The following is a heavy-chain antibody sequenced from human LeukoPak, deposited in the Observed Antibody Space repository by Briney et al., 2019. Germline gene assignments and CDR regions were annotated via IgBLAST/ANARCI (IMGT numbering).Heavy chain of an antibody. CDR2: IYYSGST. J-gene: IGHJ1*01. Sequence: PSQTLSLTCTVSGGSISSGGYYWSWIRQHPGKGLEWIGYIYYSGSTYYNPSLKNRVTISVDTSKNQFSLKLSSVTAADTAVYYCASSDSSGYYYVYFQHWGQGTLVTVSS. CDR1: GGSISSGGYY. CDR3: ASSDSSGYYYVYFQH. V-gene: IGHV4-31*03. D-gene: IGHD3-22*01.